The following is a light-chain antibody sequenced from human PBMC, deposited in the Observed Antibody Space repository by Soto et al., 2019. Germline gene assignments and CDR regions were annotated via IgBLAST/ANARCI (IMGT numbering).Light chain of an antibody. CDR1: QSISSW. CDR2: DAS. J-gene: IGKJ1*01. CDR3: QQYSSYSRT. Sequence: DIPMTQSPSTLSASVGDRVTITCRASQSISSWLACYQQKPGKAPKVLIYDASSLESGVPSRFSGSGSGTEFTLTIRRLQPDDLATYFCQQYSSYSRTFGQGTKVEIK. V-gene: IGKV1-5*01.